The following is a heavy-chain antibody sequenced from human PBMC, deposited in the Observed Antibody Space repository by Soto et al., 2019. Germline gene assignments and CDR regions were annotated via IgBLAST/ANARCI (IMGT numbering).Heavy chain of an antibody. CDR1: GFTFSSYA. Sequence: QVQLVESGGGVVQPGRSLRLSCAASGFTFSSYAMHWVRQAPGKGLEWVAVISYDGSNKYYADSVKGRFTISRDNSKNKLYLQMNSLRAEDTAVYYCERTYYYDSSGYYALLLGQKYGMDVWGQGTTVTVSS. V-gene: IGHV3-30-3*01. D-gene: IGHD3-22*01. CDR2: ISYDGSNK. CDR3: ERTYYYDSSGYYALLLGQKYGMDV. J-gene: IGHJ6*02.